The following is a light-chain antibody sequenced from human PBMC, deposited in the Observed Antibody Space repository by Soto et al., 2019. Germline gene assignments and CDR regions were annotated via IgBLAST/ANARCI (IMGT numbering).Light chain of an antibody. CDR1: QGISTW. Sequence: DIQMTQSPSSVSASVGDRVTMTCRASQGISTWLAWYQQKPGKAPKLLINAASRLQNGVPSRFSGSGSGTAFTLTISSLQAEDFATSFCQQANSFPLTFGAGTKVDIK. CDR3: QQANSFPLT. CDR2: AAS. J-gene: IGKJ3*01. V-gene: IGKV1D-12*01.